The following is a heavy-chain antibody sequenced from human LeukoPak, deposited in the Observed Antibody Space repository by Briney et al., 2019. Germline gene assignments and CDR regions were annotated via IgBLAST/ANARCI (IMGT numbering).Heavy chain of an antibody. V-gene: IGHV4-61*01. D-gene: IGHD1-1*01. CDR3: ARDRRGTDY. J-gene: IGHJ4*02. CDR2: IYYSGGT. CDR1: GGSISSSSYY. Sequence: PSETLSLTCTVSGGSISSSSYYWSWIRQPPGKGLEWIGYIYYSGGTNYNPSLKSRVTISVDTSKNQFSLKLSSVTAADTAVYYCARDRRGTDYWGRGTLVTVSS.